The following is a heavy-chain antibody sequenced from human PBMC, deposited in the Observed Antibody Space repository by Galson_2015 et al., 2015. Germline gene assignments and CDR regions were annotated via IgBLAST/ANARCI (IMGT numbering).Heavy chain of an antibody. CDR2: ISGSGGST. V-gene: IGHV3-23*01. CDR1: GFTFSSYA. J-gene: IGHJ6*02. CDR3: ATNDGTDIVVVPAAMTPYYYYGMDV. Sequence: SLRLSCAASGFTFSSYAMSWVRQAPGKGLEWVSAISGSGGSTYYADSVKGRFTISRDNSKNTLYLQMNSLRAEDTAVYYYATNDGTDIVVVPAAMTPYYYYGMDVWGQGTTVTVSS. D-gene: IGHD2-2*01.